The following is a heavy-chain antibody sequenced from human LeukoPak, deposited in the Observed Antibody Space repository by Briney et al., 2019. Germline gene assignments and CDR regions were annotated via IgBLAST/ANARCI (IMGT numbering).Heavy chain of an antibody. Sequence: GASVKVSCKCAAYRSPFSGNGWLWVAPGQGLEWMGWISAYNGNTKYVQKLQGRVTMTTDTSTSTAYMELRSLRSEDTAVYYCATNEWSDYNWDYWGQGTLVTVSS. V-gene: IGHV1-18*01. J-gene: IGHJ4*02. CDR1: AYRSPFSG. D-gene: IGHD4-11*01. CDR3: ATNEWSDYNWDY. CDR2: ISAYNGNT.